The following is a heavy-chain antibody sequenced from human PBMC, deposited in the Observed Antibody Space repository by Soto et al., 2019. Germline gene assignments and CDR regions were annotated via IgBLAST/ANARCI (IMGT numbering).Heavy chain of an antibody. CDR3: AKDLTSGGSETNY. CDR1: GFTFSSYA. J-gene: IGHJ4*02. V-gene: IGHV3-23*01. CDR2: ISGSGGST. D-gene: IGHD2-15*01. Sequence: GGSLRLSCAASGFTFSSYAISWVRQAPGKGLEWVSAISGSGGSTYYADSVKGRFTISRDNSKNTLYLQMNSLRAEDTAVYYCAKDLTSGGSETNYWGQGTLVTVSS.